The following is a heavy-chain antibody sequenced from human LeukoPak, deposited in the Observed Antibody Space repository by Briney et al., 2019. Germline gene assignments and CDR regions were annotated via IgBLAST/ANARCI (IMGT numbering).Heavy chain of an antibody. J-gene: IGHJ4*02. D-gene: IGHD3-3*01. CDR1: GFTFSSYS. CDR3: ARGNSNYDFWSGYYTGADY. CDR2: ISSSSSTI. V-gene: IGHV3-48*01. Sequence: PGGSLRLSCAASGFTFSSYSMNWVRQAPGKGLEWVSYISSSSSTIYCADSVKGRFTISRDNAKNSLYLRMNSLRAEDTAVYYCARGNSNYDFWSGYYTGADYWGQGTLVTVSS.